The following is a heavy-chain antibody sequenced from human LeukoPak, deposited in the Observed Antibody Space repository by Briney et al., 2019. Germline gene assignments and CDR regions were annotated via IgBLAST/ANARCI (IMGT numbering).Heavy chain of an antibody. V-gene: IGHV3-53*01. J-gene: IGHJ3*01. CDR3: ARLKDIAVAGIGSHDF. CDR2: IHSGGTT. CDR1: GFIVSSNY. D-gene: IGHD2-2*01. Sequence: GGSLRLSCAASGFIVSSNYMSWVRQPPGKGLEWVSVIHSGGTTYYAGPVKGRFTISRDHSRNTVYLQMNNLRAEDTALYYCARLKDIAVAGIGSHDFWGQGTMVTVSS.